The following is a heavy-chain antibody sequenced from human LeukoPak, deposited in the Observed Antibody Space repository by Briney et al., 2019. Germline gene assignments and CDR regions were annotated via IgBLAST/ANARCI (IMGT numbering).Heavy chain of an antibody. CDR1: GYTFTSYG. CDR3: AREKFDPEALGDSGYYDY. V-gene: IGHV1-18*01. Sequence: GASVKASCKASGYTFTSYGISWVRQAPGQGLEWMGWISAYNGNTNYAQKLQGRVTMTTDTSTSTAYMELRSLRSDDTAVYYCAREKFDPEALGDSGYYDYWGQGTLVTVSS. CDR2: ISAYNGNT. J-gene: IGHJ4*02. D-gene: IGHD3-22*01.